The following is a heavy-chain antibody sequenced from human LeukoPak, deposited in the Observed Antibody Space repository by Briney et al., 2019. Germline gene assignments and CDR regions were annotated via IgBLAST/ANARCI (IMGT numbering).Heavy chain of an antibody. D-gene: IGHD3-22*01. CDR2: INPVGGVT. Sequence: ASVKVSCKASGYSFTSHYMHWVRQAPGQGLEWMGVINPVGGVTTYAQRFQGRVTMTRDTSTSTFDMELSSLKSEDTAVYYCARLWSYYDNSGFFEDYWGQGTLVTVSS. CDR1: GYSFTSHY. J-gene: IGHJ4*02. CDR3: ARLWSYYDNSGFFEDY. V-gene: IGHV1-46*01.